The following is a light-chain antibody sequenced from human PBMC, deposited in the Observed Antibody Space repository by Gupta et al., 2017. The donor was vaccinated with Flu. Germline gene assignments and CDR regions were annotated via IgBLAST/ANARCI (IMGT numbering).Light chain of an antibody. J-gene: IGLJ3*02. V-gene: IGLV2-8*01. CDR1: SSDVGGYKY. CDR2: EVS. Sequence: SVTISCTGTSSDVGGYKYVAWYQQHPGKAPKLMMYEVSKRPSGVPDRCSGSKSGNTASLTVSGLQAEDEADYYCSSYAGSNNGVFGGGTELTVL. CDR3: SSYAGSNNGV.